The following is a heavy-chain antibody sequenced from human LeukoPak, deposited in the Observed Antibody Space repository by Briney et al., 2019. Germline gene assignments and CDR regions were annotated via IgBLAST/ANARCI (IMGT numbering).Heavy chain of an antibody. Sequence: GRSLRLSCAASGFTFSSYAMHWVRQAPGKGLEWVAVISYDGNNKYYADSVKGRFTISRDNAKNSLYLQMNRLRAEDTAVYYCARIVTVAWSERRPGYYYMDVWGKGTTVTVSS. CDR1: GFTFSSYA. J-gene: IGHJ6*03. CDR2: ISYDGNNK. CDR3: ARIVTVAWSERRPGYYYMDV. D-gene: IGHD1-1*01. V-gene: IGHV3-30*04.